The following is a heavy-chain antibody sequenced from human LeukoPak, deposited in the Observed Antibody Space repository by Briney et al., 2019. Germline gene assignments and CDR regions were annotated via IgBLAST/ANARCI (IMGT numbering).Heavy chain of an antibody. CDR3: AKDRDVWGSCRDY. CDR2: IRGSGGAT. CDR1: GFTFSSYW. V-gene: IGHV3-23*01. J-gene: IGHJ4*02. D-gene: IGHD3-16*02. Sequence: PGGSLRLSCAASGFTFSSYWMHWVRQAPGKGLEWVSAIRGSGGATFYADSVKGRFTVSRDNSKNTLYLQMNSLRAEDTAIYYCAKDRDVWGSCRDYWGQGTLVTVSS.